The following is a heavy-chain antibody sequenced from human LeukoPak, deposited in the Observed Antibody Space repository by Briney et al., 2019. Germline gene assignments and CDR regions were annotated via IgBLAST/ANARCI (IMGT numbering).Heavy chain of an antibody. CDR3: ARGRYYGSGSYFGFPFDY. J-gene: IGHJ4*02. CDR1: GGSFSGYY. D-gene: IGHD3-10*01. CDR2: INHSGST. V-gene: IGHV4-34*01. Sequence: SETLSLTCAVYGGSFSGYYWSWIRQPLVKGLEWIGEINHSGSTNYNPSLKSRVTISVDTSKNQFSLKLSSVTAADTAVYYCARGRYYGSGSYFGFPFDYWGQGTLVTVSS.